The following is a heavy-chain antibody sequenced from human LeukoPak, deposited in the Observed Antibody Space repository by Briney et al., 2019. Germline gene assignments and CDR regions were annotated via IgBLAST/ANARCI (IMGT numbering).Heavy chain of an antibody. CDR3: ARERSYYDSSGYRGYNWFDP. D-gene: IGHD3-22*01. CDR1: GGSISSSSYY. J-gene: IGHJ5*02. Sequence: SETLSLTCTVSGGSISSSSYYWGWIRQPPGKGLEWIGSIYYSGSTYYNPSLKSRVTISVDTSKNQFSLKLSSVTAADTAVYYCARERSYYDSSGYRGYNWFDPWGQGTLVTVSS. CDR2: IYYSGST. V-gene: IGHV4-39*07.